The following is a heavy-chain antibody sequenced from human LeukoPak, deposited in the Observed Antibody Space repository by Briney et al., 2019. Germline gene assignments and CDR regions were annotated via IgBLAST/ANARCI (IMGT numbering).Heavy chain of an antibody. CDR3: ATSTAFDY. Sequence: GSLRLSCSASGFTFSSYSMSWVRQAPGKGLEWVSSISSSSSYIYYADSVKGRFTISRDNAKNSLYLQMNSLRAEDTAVYYCATSTAFDYWGRGTLVTVSS. D-gene: IGHD5-18*01. CDR2: ISSSSSYI. V-gene: IGHV3-21*01. CDR1: GFTFSSYS. J-gene: IGHJ4*02.